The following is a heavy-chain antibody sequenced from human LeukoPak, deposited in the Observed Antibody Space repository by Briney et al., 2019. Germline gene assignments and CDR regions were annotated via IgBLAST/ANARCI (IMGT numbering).Heavy chain of an antibody. D-gene: IGHD7-27*01. CDR2: INTSGST. J-gene: IGHJ4*02. CDR1: GGSISSNY. Sequence: SETLSLTCTVSGGSISSNYWSWIRQPPGKGLEWIGYINTSGSTNYNPSLKSRVSISLDTSRNQFSLKLTSVTAADTAVYYCARRGNWGFFDYWGQGILVSVPS. V-gene: IGHV4-4*09. CDR3: ARRGNWGFFDY.